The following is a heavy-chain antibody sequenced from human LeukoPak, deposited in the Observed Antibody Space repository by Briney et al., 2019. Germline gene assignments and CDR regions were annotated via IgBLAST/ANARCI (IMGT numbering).Heavy chain of an antibody. CDR1: GFTFSSYA. J-gene: IGHJ6*04. V-gene: IGHV3-30*04. Sequence: PGGSLRLSCSASGFTFSSYAMHWVRQAPGKGLEWVAVISYDGSNKKYADSVKGRFTISRDNAKNSLYLQMNSLRAEDTAVYYCARDYGSGSYYSLDVWGKGTTVTISS. CDR2: ISYDGSNK. D-gene: IGHD3-10*01. CDR3: ARDYGSGSYYSLDV.